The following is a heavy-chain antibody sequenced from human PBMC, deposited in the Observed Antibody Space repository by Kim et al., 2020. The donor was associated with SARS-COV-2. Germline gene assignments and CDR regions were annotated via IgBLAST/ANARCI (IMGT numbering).Heavy chain of an antibody. D-gene: IGHD3-9*01. V-gene: IGHV5-10-1*01. J-gene: IGHJ4*02. CDR2: IDPSDSYT. CDR1: GYSFTSYW. CDR3: ATTYYDILTGYV. Sequence: GESLKISCKGSGYSFTSYWISWVRQMPGKGLEWMGRIDPSDSYTNYSPSFQGHVTISADKSISTAYLQWSSLKASDTATYYCATTYYDILTGYVWGQGTLVTVSS.